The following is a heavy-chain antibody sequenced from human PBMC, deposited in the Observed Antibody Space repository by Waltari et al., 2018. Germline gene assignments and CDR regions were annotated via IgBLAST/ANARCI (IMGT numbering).Heavy chain of an antibody. D-gene: IGHD2-15*01. CDR2: VHQSGRS. V-gene: IGHV4-4*02. CDR3: ASDRGRGLYLDS. CDR1: GDSISDNFF. Sequence: QAQLQASGPGLVKPSGTLSLPCTVSGDSISDNFFWSWVRQSPGKGLEWIGQVHQSGRSNYNPSLESRVTVSMDTSKNQFSLKMTSVTTADTAIYYCASDRGRGLYLDSWGQGTLVTVSP. J-gene: IGHJ4*02.